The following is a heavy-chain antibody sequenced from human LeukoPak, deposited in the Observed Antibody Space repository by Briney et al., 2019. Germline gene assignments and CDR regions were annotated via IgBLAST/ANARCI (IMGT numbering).Heavy chain of an antibody. J-gene: IGHJ5*02. V-gene: IGHV4-34*01. D-gene: IGHD3-10*01. CDR1: GGSFSGYY. CDR3: ARGSRYGSGSYKWFDP. CDR2: INHSGST. Sequence: PSETLSLTCAVYGGSFSGYYWRWIRQPPGKGLEWIGEINHSGSTNYNPSLMKRVTITVDTSKNQFSLKLSSVTAADTAVYYCARGSRYGSGSYKWFDPWGQGTLVTVSS.